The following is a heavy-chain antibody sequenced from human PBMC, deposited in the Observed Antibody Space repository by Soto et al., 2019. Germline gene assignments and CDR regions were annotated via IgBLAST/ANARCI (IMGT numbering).Heavy chain of an antibody. D-gene: IGHD6-6*01. CDR2: INHSGST. J-gene: IGHJ6*02. Sequence: PSETLSLTCAVYCGSFSGYYWSWIRQPPGKGLEWIGEINHSGSTNYNPSLKSRVTISVDTSKNQFSLKLSSVTAADTAVYYCARRLLYSSSGLDVWGQGTTVTVSS. V-gene: IGHV4-34*01. CDR3: ARRLLYSSSGLDV. CDR1: CGSFSGYY.